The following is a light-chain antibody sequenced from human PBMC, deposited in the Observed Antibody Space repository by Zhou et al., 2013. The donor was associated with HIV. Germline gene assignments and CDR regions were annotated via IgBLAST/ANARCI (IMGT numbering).Light chain of an antibody. Sequence: EIVMTQSPGTLSVSPGERATLSCRASQSVSSNLAWYQQKPGQAPRVLIYGASTRATGIPARFSGSGSGTEFTLTISSLQSEDFAVYYCQQYNNWPPRTFGQGTKVEIK. CDR2: GAS. CDR3: QQYNNWPPRT. CDR1: QSVSSN. V-gene: IGKV3-15*01. J-gene: IGKJ1*01.